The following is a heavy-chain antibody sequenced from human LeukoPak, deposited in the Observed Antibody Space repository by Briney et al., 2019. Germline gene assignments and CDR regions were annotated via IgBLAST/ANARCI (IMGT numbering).Heavy chain of an antibody. CDR1: GFTFSDYY. D-gene: IGHD3/OR15-3a*01. Sequence: PGGSLRLSCTGSGFTFSDYYMTWIRQAPGKGLEWVSHITSSGNNIYYTDSVKGRFTISRDNAKSSLYLQMNSLSAEDTAVYYCARVHFGTGSHYWGQGTLVTVSS. CDR3: ARVHFGTGSHY. J-gene: IGHJ4*02. CDR2: ITSSGNNI. V-gene: IGHV3-11*04.